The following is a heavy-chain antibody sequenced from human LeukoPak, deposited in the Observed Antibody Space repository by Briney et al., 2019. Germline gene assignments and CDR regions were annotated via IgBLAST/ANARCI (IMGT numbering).Heavy chain of an antibody. J-gene: IGHJ4*02. Sequence: GGSLRLSCVGSGFSFSGYWMSWVRQAPGKGLEWVANIKRDGSEKHYVDSVKGRFTISRDNAKNSMFLQMNSLRAEDTAVYYCARDGRPLDYWGQGTLVTVSS. CDR3: ARDGRPLDY. V-gene: IGHV3-7*03. CDR1: GFSFSGYW. CDR2: IKRDGSEK.